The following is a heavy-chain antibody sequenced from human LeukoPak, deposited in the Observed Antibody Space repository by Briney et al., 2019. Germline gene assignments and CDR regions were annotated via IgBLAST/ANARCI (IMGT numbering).Heavy chain of an antibody. Sequence: SETLSLTCTVSGGSISSYYWSWIRQPPGKGLEWIGYIYYSGSTNYNPSLKSRVTISVDTSKNQFSLKLSSVTAADTAVYYCAKGKYSSGGVPDYWGQGTLVTVFS. CDR3: AKGKYSSGGVPDY. J-gene: IGHJ4*02. D-gene: IGHD6-19*01. CDR2: IYYSGST. V-gene: IGHV4-59*01. CDR1: GGSISSYY.